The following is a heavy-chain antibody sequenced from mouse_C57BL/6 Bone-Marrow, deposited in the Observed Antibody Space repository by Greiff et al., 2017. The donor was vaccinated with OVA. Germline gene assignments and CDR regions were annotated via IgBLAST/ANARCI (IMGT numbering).Heavy chain of an antibody. CDR3: ARGDYYAMDD. J-gene: IGHJ4*01. V-gene: IGHV1-80*01. Sequence: QVQLQQSGAELVKPGASVKISCKASGYAFSSYWLNWVKQRPGKGLEWIGQIYPGDGDTNYNGKFKGKATLTADKSSSTAYMQLSSLTSEDAAVYFCARGDYYAMDDWGQGTSVTVSS. CDR2: IYPGDGDT. CDR1: GYAFSSYW.